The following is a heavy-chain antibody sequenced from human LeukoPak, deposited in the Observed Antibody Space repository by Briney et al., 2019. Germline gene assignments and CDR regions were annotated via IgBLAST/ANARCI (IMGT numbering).Heavy chain of an antibody. V-gene: IGHV4-34*01. Sequence: SETLSLTCAVYGGSFSGYYWSWIRQPPGKGLEWIGEINHSGSTNYNPSLKSRVTIPVDTSKNQFSLKLSSVTAADTAVYYCARVRHGSTMGYFDYWGQGTLVTVSS. J-gene: IGHJ4*02. CDR2: INHSGST. CDR1: GGSFSGYY. D-gene: IGHD3-10*01. CDR3: ARVRHGSTMGYFDY.